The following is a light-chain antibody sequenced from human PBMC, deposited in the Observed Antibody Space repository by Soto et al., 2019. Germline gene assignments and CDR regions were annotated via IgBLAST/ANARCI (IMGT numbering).Light chain of an antibody. Sequence: EIVLTQSPATLSLSPGERATLSCRASQSVSSYLAWYQQKPGRAPRLLIYDASNRATGIPARFSGSGSGTDFTLTISSLEPEDFAVYYCQQRSNWPPMYTFGQGTKVDIK. V-gene: IGKV3-11*01. J-gene: IGKJ2*01. CDR2: DAS. CDR3: QQRSNWPPMYT. CDR1: QSVSSY.